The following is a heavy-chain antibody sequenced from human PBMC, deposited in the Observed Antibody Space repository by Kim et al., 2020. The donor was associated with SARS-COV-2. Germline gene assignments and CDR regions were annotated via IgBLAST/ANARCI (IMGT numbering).Heavy chain of an antibody. J-gene: IGHJ1*01. Sequence: GGSLRLSCAASGFTFSSYNMHWVRQAPGKGLEWISYISSTGSSNIYYADSVKGRFTFTSDNAKTPQYLQMNRLSDEATAVYYCATDGTYWGQGPLVTVS. CDR3: ATDGTY. CDR2: ISSTGSSNI. CDR1: GFTFSSYN. V-gene: IGHV3-48*02.